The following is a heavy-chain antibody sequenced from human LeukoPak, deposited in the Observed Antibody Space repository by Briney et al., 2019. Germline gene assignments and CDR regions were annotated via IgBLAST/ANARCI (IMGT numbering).Heavy chain of an antibody. CDR1: GYTFTGYY. V-gene: IGHV1-2*02. CDR3: ARAHYYYGMDV. CDR2: INPNSGGT. J-gene: IGHJ6*02. Sequence: ASVKVSCKTSGYTFTGYYMHWVRQAPGQGLEWMGWINPNSGGTNYAQNFQGRVTMTRDTSISTAYMELSSLRSDDTAVYYCARAHYYYGMDVWGQGTTVTVSS.